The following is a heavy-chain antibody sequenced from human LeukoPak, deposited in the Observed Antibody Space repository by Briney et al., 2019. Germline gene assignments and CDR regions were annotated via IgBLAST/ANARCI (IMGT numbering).Heavy chain of an antibody. V-gene: IGHV1-69*13. CDR1: GGTFSSYA. J-gene: IGHJ1*01. Sequence: LVKLSCKASGGTFSSYAISWVRQAPGQGLEWMGGIIPIFGTANYAQKFQGRVTITADESTSTAYMELSSLRSEDTAVYYCAGSTVTRLAEYFQHWGQGTLVTVSS. D-gene: IGHD4-17*01. CDR2: IIPIFGTA. CDR3: AGSTVTRLAEYFQH.